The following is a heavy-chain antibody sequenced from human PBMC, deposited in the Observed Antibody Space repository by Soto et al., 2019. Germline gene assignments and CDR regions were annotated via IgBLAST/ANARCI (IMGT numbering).Heavy chain of an antibody. D-gene: IGHD6-6*01. Sequence: GGSLRLSCAASGFTFSTYWMHWIRQVPGKGLEWVSRINSDASHTYYADSVKGRFTISRDNAKNTLHLEMNSLRAEDTAVYYCARDYSSSSGGYFDYWGRGTLVTVSS. CDR1: GFTFSTYW. CDR2: INSDASHT. V-gene: IGHV3-74*01. J-gene: IGHJ4*01. CDR3: ARDYSSSSGGYFDY.